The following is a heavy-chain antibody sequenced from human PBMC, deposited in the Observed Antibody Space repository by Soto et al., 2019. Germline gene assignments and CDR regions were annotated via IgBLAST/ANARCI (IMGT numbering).Heavy chain of an antibody. CDR2: ISAYNGNT. Sequence: ASVKVSCKASGYTFTSYGISWVRQAPGQGLEWMGWISAYNGNTNYAQKLQGRVTMTTDTSTSTAYMELRSLRSDDTAVYYCARDLEMATPENYGMDVWGQGTTVTVSS. CDR1: GYTFTSYG. CDR3: ARDLEMATPENYGMDV. J-gene: IGHJ6*02. V-gene: IGHV1-18*01. D-gene: IGHD5-12*01.